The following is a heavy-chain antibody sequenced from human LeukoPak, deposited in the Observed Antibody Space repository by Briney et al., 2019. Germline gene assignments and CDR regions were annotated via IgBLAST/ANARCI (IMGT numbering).Heavy chain of an antibody. V-gene: IGHV3-11*04. Sequence: PGGSLRLSCAASGFTFSDYYMSWIRQVPGKGLGWVSYISSSGSTIYYADSVKGRFTISRDNAKNSLYLQMDSLRAEDTAVYYCARSRPGITIFGVVKGPIDYWGQGTLVTVSS. D-gene: IGHD3-3*01. CDR1: GFTFSDYY. J-gene: IGHJ4*02. CDR2: ISSSGSTI. CDR3: ARSRPGITIFGVVKGPIDY.